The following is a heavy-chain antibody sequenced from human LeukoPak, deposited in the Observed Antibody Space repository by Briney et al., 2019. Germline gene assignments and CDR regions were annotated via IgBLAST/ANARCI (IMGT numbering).Heavy chain of an antibody. Sequence: GGSLRLSCAASGFTFDDYAMHWVRQAPGKGLEWVSGISWNSGSIGYADSVKGRFTISRDNAKNSLYLQMNSLRAEDTALYYCAKDDGWELRHNFDYWGQGTLVTVSS. J-gene: IGHJ4*02. CDR2: ISWNSGSI. CDR1: GFTFDDYA. V-gene: IGHV3-9*01. D-gene: IGHD1-26*01. CDR3: AKDDGWELRHNFDY.